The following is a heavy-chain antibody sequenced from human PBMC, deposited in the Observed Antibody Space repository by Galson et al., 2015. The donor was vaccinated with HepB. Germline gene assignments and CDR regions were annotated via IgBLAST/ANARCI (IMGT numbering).Heavy chain of an antibody. Sequence: SLRLSCAASGFTFSGSDMHWVRQASGKGLEWIGRIRTQANSYATTYSASVKGRFTISRDDSKNTAYLQMNSLKIEDTAVYYCTNDSLDYIDAWGQGTTVTVSS. CDR3: TNDSLDYIDA. CDR2: IRTQANSYAT. CDR1: GFTFSGSD. V-gene: IGHV3-73*01. D-gene: IGHD2-15*01. J-gene: IGHJ6*02.